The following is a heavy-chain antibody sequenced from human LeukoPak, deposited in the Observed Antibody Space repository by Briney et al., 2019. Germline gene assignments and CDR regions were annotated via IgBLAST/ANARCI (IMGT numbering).Heavy chain of an antibody. J-gene: IGHJ4*02. Sequence: PSETLSLTCTVSGGSISSGGYCWSWIRQHPGKGLEWIGYIYYSGSTYYNPSLKSRVTISVDTSKSQFSLKLSSVTAADTAVYYCARADYYGDYSFDYWGQGTLVTVSS. CDR1: GGSISSGGYC. D-gene: IGHD4-17*01. V-gene: IGHV4-31*03. CDR3: ARADYYGDYSFDY. CDR2: IYYSGST.